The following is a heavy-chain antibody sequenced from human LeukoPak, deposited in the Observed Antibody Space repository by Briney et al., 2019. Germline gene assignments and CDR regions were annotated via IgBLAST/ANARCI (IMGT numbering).Heavy chain of an antibody. Sequence: GGSLRLSCAASGFTFSSYSMNWVRQAPGKGLEWVSSISSSSSNIYYADSVKGRFTISRDNAQNSLYLQMNSLRAEDTAVYYCARGSSGSYFQFIDYWGQGTLVTVSS. V-gene: IGHV3-21*01. CDR3: ARGSSGSYFQFIDY. CDR2: ISSSSSNI. CDR1: GFTFSSYS. D-gene: IGHD1-26*01. J-gene: IGHJ4*02.